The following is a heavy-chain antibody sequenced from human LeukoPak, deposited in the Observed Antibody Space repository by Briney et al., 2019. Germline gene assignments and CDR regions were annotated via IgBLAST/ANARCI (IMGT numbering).Heavy chain of an antibody. CDR3: ARDQIAHYYDSSGYYYGYYGMDV. J-gene: IGHJ6*02. CDR2: ISGGGGHI. D-gene: IGHD3-22*01. CDR1: GFTFSTYN. V-gene: IGHV3-21*01. Sequence: GGSLRLSCAASGFTFSTYNMNWVRQAPGKGLEWVSSISGGGGHIYYADSVKGRFTISRDNAKNSLYLQMNSLRAEDTAVYYCARDQIAHYYDSSGYYYGYYGMDVWGQGTTVTVSS.